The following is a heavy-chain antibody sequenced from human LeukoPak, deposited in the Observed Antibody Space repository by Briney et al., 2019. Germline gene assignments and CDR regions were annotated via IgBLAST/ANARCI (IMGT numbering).Heavy chain of an antibody. V-gene: IGHV3-73*01. Sequence: GGSLRLSCAASGFTFSSSPIYWVRQASGKGLEWVGHIGIKVNNYETAYAASVQGRFTISRDDSKNTAYPQMSSLKIDDTAVYYCTREFYGDLTYWGQGTLVTVSS. D-gene: IGHD4-17*01. CDR1: GFTFSSSP. CDR2: IGIKVNNYET. J-gene: IGHJ4*02. CDR3: TREFYGDLTY.